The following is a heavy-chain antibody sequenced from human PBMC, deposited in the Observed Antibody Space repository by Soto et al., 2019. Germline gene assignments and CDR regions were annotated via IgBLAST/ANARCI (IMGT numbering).Heavy chain of an antibody. CDR3: AQNITSRIDS. D-gene: IGHD2-2*01. Sequence: QVQLVQSGPELRKPGASVKVSCKTSGYTFRNYGISWVRQAPGQGLEWMGWISTYNSYTHSARKFHGRVSMTIESSTSSAFLELRNLRTDHTACYYCAQNITSRIDSWGQGTLVTVSS. CDR1: GYTFRNYG. CDR2: ISTYNSYT. V-gene: IGHV1-18*01. J-gene: IGHJ5*01.